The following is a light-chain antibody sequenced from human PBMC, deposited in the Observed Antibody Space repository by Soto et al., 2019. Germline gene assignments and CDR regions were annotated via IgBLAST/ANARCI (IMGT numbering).Light chain of an antibody. CDR3: QQYDSSRT. J-gene: IGKJ1*01. V-gene: IGKV3-20*01. Sequence: EIVLTQSPGTLSLSRGERATLSCRASQSVSGSYLAWYQQKPGQAPRLLIYGASSRATGIPDRFSGSGSGTDFTLTISRLEPEDFAVYYCQQYDSSRTFGQGTKVEIK. CDR1: QSVSGSY. CDR2: GAS.